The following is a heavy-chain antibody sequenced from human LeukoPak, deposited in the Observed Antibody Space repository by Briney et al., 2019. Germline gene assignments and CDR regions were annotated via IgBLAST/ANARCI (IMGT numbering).Heavy chain of an antibody. CDR2: MNPNSGNT. J-gene: IGHJ6*02. CDR1: GYTFTSYD. V-gene: IGHV1-8*01. D-gene: IGHD3-9*01. CDR3: ARGQGQTYFDWLLQTYYYYGMDV. Sequence: GASVKVSCKASGYTFTSYDINWVRQATGQGLEWMGWMNPNSGNTGYAQKSQGRVTMTRNTSISTAYMELSSLRSEDTAVYYCARGQGQTYFDWLLQTYYYYGMDVWGQGTTVTVSS.